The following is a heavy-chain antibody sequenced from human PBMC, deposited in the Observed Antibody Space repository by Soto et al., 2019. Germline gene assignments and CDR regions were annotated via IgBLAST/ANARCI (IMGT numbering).Heavy chain of an antibody. D-gene: IGHD4-4*01. Sequence: PSETRSPTCAVSDASISSGGYSWSWIRQPPGKGLEWIGYIYQSGSTYYNPSLKSRVTVSVDRSRNQFSLKLSSVTAADTAVYFCATLSYSYSGVYYYYAMDVWGQGTTVTVSS. CDR3: ATLSYSYSGVYYYYAMDV. CDR1: DASISSGGYS. CDR2: IYQSGST. V-gene: IGHV4-30-2*01. J-gene: IGHJ6*02.